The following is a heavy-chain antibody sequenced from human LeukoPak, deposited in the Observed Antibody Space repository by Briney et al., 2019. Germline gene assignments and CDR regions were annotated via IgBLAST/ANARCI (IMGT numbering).Heavy chain of an antibody. V-gene: IGHV3-30*04. CDR2: ISYDGSNK. D-gene: IGHD6-6*01. Sequence: GGSLRLSYAASGFTFSSYAMHWVRQAPGKGLEWVAVISYDGSNKYYADSVKGRFTISRDNSKSTLYLQMNSLRAEDTAVYYCARKEYSSSAAFDYWGQGTLVTVSS. CDR1: GFTFSSYA. J-gene: IGHJ4*02. CDR3: ARKEYSSSAAFDY.